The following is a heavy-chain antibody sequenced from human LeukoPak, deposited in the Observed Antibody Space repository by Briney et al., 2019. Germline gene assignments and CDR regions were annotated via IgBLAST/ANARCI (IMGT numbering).Heavy chain of an antibody. D-gene: IGHD2/OR15-2a*01. CDR2: FNHSGSA. J-gene: IGHJ4*01. Sequence: SETLSLTCAVNGGSFSGDYWNWIRQPPGKGLEWIGQFNHSGSANYNPSLKSRVTISVDTSKNQFSLKLSSVTAADTALYYCARKVYGQYFFDYWGLGTLVTVSS. V-gene: IGHV4-34*01. CDR1: GGSFSGDY. CDR3: ARKVYGQYFFDY.